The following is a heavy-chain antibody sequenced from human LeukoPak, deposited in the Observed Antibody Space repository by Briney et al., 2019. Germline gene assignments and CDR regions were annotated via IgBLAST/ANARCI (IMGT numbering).Heavy chain of an antibody. J-gene: IGHJ4*02. D-gene: IGHD5-18*01. CDR3: ARGGARGYSYGLYYFDY. CDR1: GGSFSGYY. V-gene: IGHV4-34*01. Sequence: SETLSLTCAVYGGSFSGYYWSWIRQPPGKGLEWIGEINHSGSTNYNPSLKSRVTISVDTSKNQFFLKLSSVTAADTAAYYCARGGARGYSYGLYYFDYWGEGTLVTVSS. CDR2: INHSGST.